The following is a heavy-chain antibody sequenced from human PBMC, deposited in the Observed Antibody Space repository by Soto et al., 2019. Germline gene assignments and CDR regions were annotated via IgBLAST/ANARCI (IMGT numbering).Heavy chain of an antibody. Sequence: SETLSLTCAVSGGSISSGGYSWSWIRQPPGKGLEWIGYIYHSGSTYYNPSLKSRVTISVDRSKNQFSLKLSSVTAADTAVYYCPRGIAADGRPDAFDIWGQGTMVTVSS. CDR3: PRGIAADGRPDAFDI. CDR2: IYHSGST. J-gene: IGHJ3*02. V-gene: IGHV4-30-2*01. D-gene: IGHD6-13*01. CDR1: GGSISSGGYS.